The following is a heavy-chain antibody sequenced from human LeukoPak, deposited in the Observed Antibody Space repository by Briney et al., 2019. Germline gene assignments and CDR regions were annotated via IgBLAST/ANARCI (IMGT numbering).Heavy chain of an antibody. J-gene: IGHJ4*02. Sequence: PGGSLRLSCAASGFTFDDYAMHWVRQAPGKGLELVSGISWNSGSIGYADSVKGRFTISRDNAKNSLYLQMNSLRAEDMALYYCAKVSSSSALGYFDYWGQGTLVTVSS. CDR1: GFTFDDYA. CDR2: ISWNSGSI. D-gene: IGHD6-6*01. V-gene: IGHV3-9*03. CDR3: AKVSSSSALGYFDY.